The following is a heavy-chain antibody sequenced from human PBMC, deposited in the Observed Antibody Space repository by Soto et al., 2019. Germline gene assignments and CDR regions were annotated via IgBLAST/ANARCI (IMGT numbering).Heavy chain of an antibody. D-gene: IGHD3-22*01. CDR3: AKVSTAYDSSGYYYLNDFDY. V-gene: IGHV3-21*01. Sequence: GGSLRLSCAASGFTFSSYNLNWVRQAPGKGLEWVSSISSSNTYIYYADSVKGRFTISRDNAKNSLYLQMNSLRVEDTAVYYCAKVSTAYDSSGYYYLNDFDYWGQGTLVTVSS. CDR2: ISSSNTYI. J-gene: IGHJ4*02. CDR1: GFTFSSYN.